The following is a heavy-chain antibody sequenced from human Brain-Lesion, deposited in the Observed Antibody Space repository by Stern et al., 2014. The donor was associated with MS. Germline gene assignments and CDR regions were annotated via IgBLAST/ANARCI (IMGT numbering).Heavy chain of an antibody. CDR2: VNNDGRRT. D-gene: IGHD3-10*01. CDR3: ARGERWFDS. Sequence: VQLVESGGGLVPPGGSLGLSCAASGFTFRNYWMHWVRQAPGKGLVWVSRVNNDGRRTSYADSVKGRFTMSRDNAKNTLYLQMNSLRVEDTAIYYCARGERWFDSWGQGTLVTVSS. J-gene: IGHJ5*01. CDR1: GFTFRNYW. V-gene: IGHV3-74*02.